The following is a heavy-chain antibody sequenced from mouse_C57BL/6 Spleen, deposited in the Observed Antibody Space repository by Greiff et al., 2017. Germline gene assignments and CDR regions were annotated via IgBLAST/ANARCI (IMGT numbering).Heavy chain of an antibody. V-gene: IGHV1-26*01. D-gene: IGHD4-1*01. CDR2: INPNNGGT. Sequence: EVQLQQSGPELVKPGASVKIPCKASGYTFTDYYMNWVKQSHGKSLEWIGDINPNNGGTSYNQKFKGKATLTVDKSSSTAYMELRSLTSEDSAVYYCARYWSFAYWGQGTLVTVSA. J-gene: IGHJ3*01. CDR1: GYTFTDYY. CDR3: ARYWSFAY.